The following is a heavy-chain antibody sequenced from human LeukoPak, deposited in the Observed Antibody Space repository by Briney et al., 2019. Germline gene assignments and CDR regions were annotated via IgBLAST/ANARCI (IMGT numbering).Heavy chain of an antibody. CDR3: ARGEAVAGYDC. CDR1: DGSISSGGYY. D-gene: IGHD6-19*01. J-gene: IGHJ4*02. CDR2: IYYSGST. V-gene: IGHV4-31*03. Sequence: SQTLSLTCTVSDGSISSGGYYWSWIRQHPGKGLEWIAYIYYSGSTYYNPSLKSRVTISVDTSKNQFSLKLSSVTAADTAVYYCARGEAVAGYDCWGQGTLVTVSS.